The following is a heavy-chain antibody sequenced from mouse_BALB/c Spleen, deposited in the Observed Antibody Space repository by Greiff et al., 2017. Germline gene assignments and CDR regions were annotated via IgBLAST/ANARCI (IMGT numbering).Heavy chain of an antibody. Sequence: EVQLQQSGPELVKPGASVKISCKASGYSFTGYFMNWVMQSHGKSLEWIGRINPYNGDTFYNQKFKGKATLTVDKSSSTAHMELRSLASEDSAVYYCVYYYGSSHWYFDVWGAGTTVTVSS. D-gene: IGHD1-1*01. J-gene: IGHJ1*01. CDR2: INPYNGDT. CDR3: VYYYGSSHWYFDV. CDR1: GYSFTGYF. V-gene: IGHV1-20*02.